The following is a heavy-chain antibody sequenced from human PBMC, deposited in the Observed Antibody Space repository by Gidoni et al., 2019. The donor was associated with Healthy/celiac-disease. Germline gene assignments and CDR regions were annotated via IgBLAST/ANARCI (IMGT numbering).Heavy chain of an antibody. V-gene: IGHV4-31*03. J-gene: IGHJ4*02. D-gene: IGHD6-13*01. CDR2: IYYSGST. Sequence: QVQLQESGPGLVKPSQTLSLTCTVSGGSISSGGYYWSWLRQHPGTGLEWIGYIYYSGSTYYNPSLKSRVTISVDTSKNQFSLKLSSVTAADTAVYYCARSNSSSWFDYWGQGTLVTVSS. CDR3: ARSNSSSWFDY. CDR1: GGSISSGGYY.